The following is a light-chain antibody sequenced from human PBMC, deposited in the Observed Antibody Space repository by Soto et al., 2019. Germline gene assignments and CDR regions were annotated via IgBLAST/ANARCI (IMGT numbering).Light chain of an antibody. Sequence: QSVLTQPPSVSGAPGQRVTISCTGSNSNIGAGYDVHWYQQLPGTAPKLLIYGNSNRPSGVPDRVSGSNSGTSASLAITGLQAEDEADYYCQSYDSSLSGYVFGPGTKVTVL. J-gene: IGLJ1*01. CDR2: GNS. CDR1: NSNIGAGYD. CDR3: QSYDSSLSGYV. V-gene: IGLV1-40*01.